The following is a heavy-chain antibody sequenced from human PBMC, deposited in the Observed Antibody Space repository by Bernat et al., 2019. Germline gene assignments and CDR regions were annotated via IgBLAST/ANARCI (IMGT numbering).Heavy chain of an antibody. CDR2: IDPSDSYT. D-gene: IGHD3-3*01. J-gene: IGHJ5*02. V-gene: IGHV5-10-1*03. Sequence: EVQLVQSGAEVIKPGESLRISCKGSGYSFTSYWISWVRQMPGKGLEWMGRIDPSDSYTNYSPSFQGHVTISADKSISTAYLQWSSLKASDTAMYYCARAYDFWSGYYRVNWFDPWGQGTLVTVSS. CDR1: GYSFTSYW. CDR3: ARAYDFWSGYYRVNWFDP.